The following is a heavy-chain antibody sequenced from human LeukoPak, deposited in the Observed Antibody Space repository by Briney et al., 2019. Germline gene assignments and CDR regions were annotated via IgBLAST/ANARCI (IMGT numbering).Heavy chain of an antibody. V-gene: IGHV5-51*03. Sequence: GESLKISCKVSGYSFTSYWIGWVRQMPGKGLEWMGIIYPGDSDTRYSPSFQGQVTISADKSISTAYLQWSSLKASDTAMYYCARGRYDILTGYLTAFDIWGQGTMVTVSS. CDR3: ARGRYDILTGYLTAFDI. CDR2: IYPGDSDT. D-gene: IGHD3-9*01. J-gene: IGHJ3*02. CDR1: GYSFTSYW.